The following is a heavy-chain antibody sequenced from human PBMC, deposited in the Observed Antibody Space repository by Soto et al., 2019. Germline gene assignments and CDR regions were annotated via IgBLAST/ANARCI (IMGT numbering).Heavy chain of an antibody. J-gene: IGHJ4*02. CDR1: GFTFSSYS. V-gene: IGHV3-48*02. CDR3: ARDYTYYYDSSGYYEFDY. Sequence: GGSLRLSCAASGFTFSSYSMNWVRQAPGKGLEWVSYISSSSSTIYYADSVKGRFTISRDNAKNSLHLQMNRLRDEDTAVYYCARDYTYYYDSSGYYEFDYWGQGT. CDR2: ISSSSSTI. D-gene: IGHD3-22*01.